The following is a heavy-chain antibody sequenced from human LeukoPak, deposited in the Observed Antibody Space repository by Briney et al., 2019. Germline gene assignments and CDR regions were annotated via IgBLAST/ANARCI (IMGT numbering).Heavy chain of an antibody. V-gene: IGHV3-7*01. Sequence: PGGSLRLSCAASGFTLSSYWMSWVRQARGKGQEWVANIKQDGSEKYYVDSVKGRFTISRDNAKNSLYLQMNSLRAEDTAVYYCAREEQWLVTHFDYWGQGTLVTVSS. CDR1: GFTLSSYW. D-gene: IGHD6-19*01. J-gene: IGHJ4*02. CDR3: AREEQWLVTHFDY. CDR2: IKQDGSEK.